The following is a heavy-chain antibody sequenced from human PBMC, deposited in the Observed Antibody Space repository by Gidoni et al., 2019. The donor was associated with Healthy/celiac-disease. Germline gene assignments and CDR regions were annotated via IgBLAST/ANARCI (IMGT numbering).Heavy chain of an antibody. D-gene: IGHD3-22*01. CDR2: IRSKAYGGTT. V-gene: IGHV3-49*04. CDR1: GFTFGDYA. J-gene: IGHJ2*01. Sequence: EVQLVESGGGLVQPGRSLRLSCTASGFTFGDYAMSWVRQAPGKGLEWVGFIRSKAYGGTTEYAASVKGRFTISRDDSKSIAYLQMNSLKTEDTAVYYCTRDPHYYDSSGYYYLSWYFDLWGRGTLVTVSS. CDR3: TRDPHYYDSSGYYYLSWYFDL.